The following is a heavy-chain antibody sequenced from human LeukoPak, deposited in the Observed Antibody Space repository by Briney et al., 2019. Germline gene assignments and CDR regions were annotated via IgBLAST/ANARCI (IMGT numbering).Heavy chain of an antibody. Sequence: PSQTLSLTCTVSGDSISSGDYYWSWIRQPAGKGLEWIGRISSSGSTNYNPSLKSRVTISVDTSKNQFSLKLSSVTAADTAVYYCARDFVVRGVPNNWFDPWGQGTLVTVSS. D-gene: IGHD3-10*01. CDR1: GDSISSGDYY. CDR2: ISSSGST. V-gene: IGHV4-61*02. CDR3: ARDFVVRGVPNNWFDP. J-gene: IGHJ5*02.